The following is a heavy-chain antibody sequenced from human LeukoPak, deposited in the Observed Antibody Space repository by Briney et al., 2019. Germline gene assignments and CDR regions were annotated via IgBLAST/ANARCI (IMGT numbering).Heavy chain of an antibody. CDR2: IYTSGST. D-gene: IGHD1-26*01. CDR3: ARAGVRGSYQNWFDP. CDR1: GGSISSYY. J-gene: IGHJ5*02. V-gene: IGHV4-4*07. Sequence: SETLSLTCVVSGGSISSYYWSWIRQPAGKGLEWIGRIYTSGSTNYNPSLKSRVTMSVDTSKNQFSLKLSSVTAADTAVYYCARAGVRGSYQNWFDPWGQGTLVTVSS.